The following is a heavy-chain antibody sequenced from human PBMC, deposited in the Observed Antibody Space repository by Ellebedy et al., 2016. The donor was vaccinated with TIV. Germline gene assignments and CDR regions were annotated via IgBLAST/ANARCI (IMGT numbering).Heavy chain of an antibody. CDR2: IYYSGST. D-gene: IGHD6-13*01. CDR3: ARARGYFDY. Sequence: MPSETLSLTCTVSAGSISSYYWTWIRQPPGKGLEWIGYIYYSGSTNYNPSLKSRVTISVDTSKNQFSLKLSSVTAADTAVYYCARARGYFDYWGQGTLVTVSS. V-gene: IGHV4-59*01. J-gene: IGHJ4*02. CDR1: AGSISSYY.